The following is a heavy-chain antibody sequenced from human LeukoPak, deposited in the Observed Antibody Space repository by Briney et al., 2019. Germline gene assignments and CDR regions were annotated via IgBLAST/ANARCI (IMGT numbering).Heavy chain of an antibody. Sequence: LXXSCAPSGFTFSSFWMSWVRQAPGKGLEWVANIKQDASEKYYVDSVKGRFTISRDNAKNSLYLQMNSLRAEDTAVYYCARKAYGLDVWGKGTTVTVSS. V-gene: IGHV3-7*03. CDR1: GFTFSSFW. CDR3: ARKAYGLDV. J-gene: IGHJ6*04. CDR2: IKQDASEK.